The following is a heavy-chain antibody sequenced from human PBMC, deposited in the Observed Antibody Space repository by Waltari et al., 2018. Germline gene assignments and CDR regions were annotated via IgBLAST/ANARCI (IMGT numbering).Heavy chain of an antibody. D-gene: IGHD6-6*01. J-gene: IGHJ5*02. Sequence: QVQLQESGPGLVKPSETLSLTCTVSGYSISSGYYWGWIRQPPGKGLEWIGSIYHSGSTYYTPSLKSRVTISVDTSKNQFSLKLSSVTAADTAVYYCARGVGYSSSAGWFDPWGQGTLVTVSS. CDR1: GYSISSGYY. V-gene: IGHV4-38-2*02. CDR2: IYHSGST. CDR3: ARGVGYSSSAGWFDP.